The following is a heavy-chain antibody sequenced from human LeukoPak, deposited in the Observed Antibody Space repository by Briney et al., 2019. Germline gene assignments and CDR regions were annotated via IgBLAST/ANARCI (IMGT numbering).Heavy chain of an antibody. CDR1: GGSISSGSYY. Sequence: SETLSPTCTVSGGSISSGSYYWSWIRQPAGKGLEWIGRIYTSGSTNYNPSLKSRVTISVDTSKNQFSLKLSSVTAADTAVYYCARYYSKNAFDIWGQGTMVTVSS. CDR3: ARYYSKNAFDI. D-gene: IGHD4-11*01. V-gene: IGHV4-61*02. CDR2: IYTSGST. J-gene: IGHJ3*02.